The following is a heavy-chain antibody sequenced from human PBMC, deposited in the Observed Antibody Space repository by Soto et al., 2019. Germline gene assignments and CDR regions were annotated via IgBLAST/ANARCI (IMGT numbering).Heavy chain of an antibody. CDR2: IWYDGSNK. CDR3: VYGSGSTFYYYYGMDV. V-gene: IGHV3-33*01. D-gene: IGHD3-10*01. J-gene: IGHJ6*02. CDR1: GFTFSSYG. Sequence: GGSLRLSCAASGFTFSSYGMHWVRQAPGKGLEWVAVIWYDGSNKYYADSVKGRFTISGDNSKNTLYLQMNSLRAEDTAVYYCVYGSGSTFYYYYGMDVWGQGTTVTVSS.